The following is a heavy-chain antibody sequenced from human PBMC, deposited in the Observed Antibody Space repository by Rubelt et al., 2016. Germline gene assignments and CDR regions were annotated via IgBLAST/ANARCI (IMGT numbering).Heavy chain of an antibody. Sequence: PGGSLRLSCGASGLTVRSNYMSWVRQAPGKGLEWVANIKQDGYETYYVDSVKGRFTISRDNAKNSLYLRMNIMTADDTAVYYCARDSAGVGVDYWGQGTLVSVSS. CDR1: GLTVRSNY. CDR2: IKQDGYET. V-gene: IGHV3-7*03. J-gene: IGHJ4*02. D-gene: IGHD1-26*01. CDR3: ARDSAGVGVDY.